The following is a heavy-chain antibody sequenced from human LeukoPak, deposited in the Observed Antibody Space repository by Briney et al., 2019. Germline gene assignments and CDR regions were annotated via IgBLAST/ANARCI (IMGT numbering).Heavy chain of an antibody. D-gene: IGHD4-17*01. CDR1: GFTFNNYA. CDR2: ISGSGYAT. Sequence: GGSLRLSCAASGFTFNNYAMSWVRQTPGKGLEWVSAISGSGYATYYTDPVKGRFTISRDNSKKTLHLQMNSLRVEDTAVYYCAKDRHNGDYGTIVDFWGRRTLVTVST. CDR3: AKDRHNGDYGTIVDF. V-gene: IGHV3-23*01. J-gene: IGHJ4*02.